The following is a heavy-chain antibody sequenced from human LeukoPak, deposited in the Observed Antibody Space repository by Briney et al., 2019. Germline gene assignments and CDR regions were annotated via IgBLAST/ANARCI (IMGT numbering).Heavy chain of an antibody. CDR1: GYSFNSYW. Sequence: GESLKISCKGSGYSFNSYWIGWVRQMPGKGLEWMGIIYPGDSDTRYSPSFQGQVTISADKSISTAYLQWSSLKASDTAMYYCARLGCSSTSCPPGDYYYGMDVWGQGTTVTVSS. CDR3: ARLGCSSTSCPPGDYYYGMDV. D-gene: IGHD2-2*01. CDR2: IYPGDSDT. J-gene: IGHJ6*02. V-gene: IGHV5-51*01.